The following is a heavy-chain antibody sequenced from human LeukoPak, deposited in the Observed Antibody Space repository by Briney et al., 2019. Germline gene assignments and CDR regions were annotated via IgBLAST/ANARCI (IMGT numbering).Heavy chain of an antibody. CDR1: GYSFTSYW. CDR3: ARWVMVREPFDY. CDR2: FDPSDSYT. J-gene: IGHJ4*02. V-gene: IGHV5-10-1*01. D-gene: IGHD3-10*01. Sequence: GESLRISCKGSGYSFTSYWISWVRQMPGKGLEWMGRFDPSDSYTNYSPSFQGHVTISADKSISTAYLQWSSLKASDTAMYYCARWVMVREPFDYWGQGTLVTVSS.